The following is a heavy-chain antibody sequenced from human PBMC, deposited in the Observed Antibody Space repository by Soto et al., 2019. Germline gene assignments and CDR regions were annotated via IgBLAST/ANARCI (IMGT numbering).Heavy chain of an antibody. CDR3: CKGSRSNLYYYGMDV. V-gene: IGHV3-23*01. CDR2: ISGSGGNT. Sequence: PGGTLRLSCAASGITFRSYAMNWVRQAPGKGLEWVSGISGSGGNTYYADSGKGRFTISRDNSKNTLYLQMNSLRDDDTPVYYCCKGSRSNLYYYGMDVWGRGTTVTVSS. D-gene: IGHD3-10*01. J-gene: IGHJ6*02. CDR1: GITFRSYA.